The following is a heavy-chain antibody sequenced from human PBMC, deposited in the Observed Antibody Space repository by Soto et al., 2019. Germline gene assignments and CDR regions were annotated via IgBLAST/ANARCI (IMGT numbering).Heavy chain of an antibody. D-gene: IGHD3-10*01. V-gene: IGHV3-30*03. CDR2: ISYDGSNK. CDR3: ARSINP. J-gene: IGHJ5*02. Sequence: GVSLRLSCAASGFTFSSYGMHWVRQAPGKGLEWVAVISYDGSNKYYADSVKGRFTISRDNSKNTLYLQMNSLRAEDTAVYYSARSINPWGQGTLLTVSS. CDR1: GFTFSSYG.